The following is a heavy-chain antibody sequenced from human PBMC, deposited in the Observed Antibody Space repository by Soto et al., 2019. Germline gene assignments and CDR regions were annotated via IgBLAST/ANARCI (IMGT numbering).Heavy chain of an antibody. V-gene: IGHV3-33*01. CDR2: ILNDGSNR. Sequence: QVQLVESGGGVVQPGRSLRLSCEASEFTFSNYGMHWVRQAPGKGLEWVAVILNDGSNRYHADSVKDRFTISRDNSKNTLYLQMNSLRAEDTAVYYCARDDEYSGNGMDVWGQGTTVTVSP. D-gene: IGHD3-10*01. CDR3: ARDDEYSGNGMDV. J-gene: IGHJ6*01. CDR1: EFTFSNYG.